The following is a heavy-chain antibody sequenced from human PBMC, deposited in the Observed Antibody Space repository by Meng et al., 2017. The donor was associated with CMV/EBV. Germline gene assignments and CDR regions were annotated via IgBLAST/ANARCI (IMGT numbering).Heavy chain of an antibody. CDR1: GGFFIGFL. D-gene: IGHD3-22*01. V-gene: IGHV4-4*07. Sequence: QVQLQESGPLLLKPAETLFRPCSVSGGFFIGFLWTWIRLPAGKGLEWIGRIYSTGGTNYNPSFESRVTISLDGSNNQFSLKLNSVTAADTAIYYCARERGDDSGYNFDSWGQGTLVTVSS. CDR3: ARERGDDSGYNFDS. J-gene: IGHJ4*02. CDR2: IYSTGGT.